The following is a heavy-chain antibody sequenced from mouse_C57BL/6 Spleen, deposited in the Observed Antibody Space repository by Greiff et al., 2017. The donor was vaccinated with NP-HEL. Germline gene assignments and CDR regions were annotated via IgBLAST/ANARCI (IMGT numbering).Heavy chain of an antibody. CDR3: ARFDYRYYAMDY. V-gene: IGHV1-54*01. CDR1: GYAFTNYS. J-gene: IGHJ4*01. D-gene: IGHD2-4*01. Sequence: VQLQQSGAELVRPGTSVKVSCKASGYAFTNYSIEWVKQRPGQGLEWIGVINPGSGGTNYNEKFKGKATLTADKSSSTAYMQLSSLTSEDSAVYFCARFDYRYYAMDYWGQGTSVTVSS. CDR2: INPGSGGT.